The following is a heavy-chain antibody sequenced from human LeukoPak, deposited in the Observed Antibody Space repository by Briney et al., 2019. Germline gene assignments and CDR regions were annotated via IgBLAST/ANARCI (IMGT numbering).Heavy chain of an antibody. J-gene: IGHJ4*02. V-gene: IGHV4-39*07. CDR1: GGSISSSSYY. Sequence: PSETLSLTCTVSGGSISSSSYYWGWIRQPPGKGLEWIGSIYYSGSTYYNPSLKSRVTISVDTSKNQFSLKLSSVTAADTAVYYCARGPHYTSGWYFDYWGQGTLVTVSS. CDR3: ARGPHYTSGWYFDY. D-gene: IGHD6-19*01. CDR2: IYYSGST.